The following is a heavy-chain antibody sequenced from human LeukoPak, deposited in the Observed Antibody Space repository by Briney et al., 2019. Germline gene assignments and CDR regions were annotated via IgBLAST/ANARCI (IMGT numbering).Heavy chain of an antibody. CDR2: IYTSGST. CDR3: AREDSSSWGPFDY. D-gene: IGHD6-6*01. V-gene: IGHV4-4*07. CDR1: GGSISSYY. Sequence: SETLSLTCTVSGGSISSYYWSWIRQPAGKGLEWIGRIYTSGSTDYNPSLKSRITMSIDTSKNHFSLKLSSVTATDTGVYFCAREDSSSWGPFDYWGQGTLVTVSS. J-gene: IGHJ4*02.